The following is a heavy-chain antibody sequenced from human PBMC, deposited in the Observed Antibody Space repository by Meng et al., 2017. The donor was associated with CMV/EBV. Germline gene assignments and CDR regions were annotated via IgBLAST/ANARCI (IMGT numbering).Heavy chain of an antibody. CDR2: IYYSGST. CDR1: GGSISSYY. CDR3: ARAVGETVVPAAASYFDL. Sequence: SETLSLTCTVSGGSISSYYWSWIRQPPGKGLEWIGYIYYSGSTNYNPSLKSRVTISVDTSKNQFSLKLSSVTAADTAVYYCARAVGETVVPAAASYFDLWGRGTLVTVSS. V-gene: IGHV4-59*01. D-gene: IGHD2-2*01. J-gene: IGHJ2*01.